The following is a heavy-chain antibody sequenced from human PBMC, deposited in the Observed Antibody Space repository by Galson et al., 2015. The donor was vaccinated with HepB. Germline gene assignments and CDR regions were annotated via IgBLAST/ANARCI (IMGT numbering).Heavy chain of an antibody. J-gene: IGHJ6*02. V-gene: IGHV3-43D*03. Sequence: SLRLSCAASGFTFDDYAMHWVRQAPGKGLEWVSLISWDGGSTYYADSVKGRFTISRDNSKNSLYLQMSSLRAEDTALYYCAKVKGKPGSQDYYYGMGVWGQGTTVTVSS. D-gene: IGHD1-1*01. CDR3: AKVKGKPGSQDYYYGMGV. CDR2: ISWDGGST. CDR1: GFTFDDYA.